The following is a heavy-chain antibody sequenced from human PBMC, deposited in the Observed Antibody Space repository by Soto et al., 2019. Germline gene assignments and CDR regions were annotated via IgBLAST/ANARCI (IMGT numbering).Heavy chain of an antibody. CDR1: GFTFSSYG. D-gene: IGHD6-13*01. CDR2: ISYDGSNK. V-gene: IGHV3-30*18. J-gene: IGHJ4*02. CDR3: AKDRGAAAVQYYFDY. Sequence: GGSLRLSCAASGFTFSSYGMHWVRQAPGKGLEWVAVISYDGSNKYYADSVKGRFTISRDNSKNTLYLQMNSLRAEDTAVYYCAKDRGAAAVQYYFDYWGQGTLVPVSS.